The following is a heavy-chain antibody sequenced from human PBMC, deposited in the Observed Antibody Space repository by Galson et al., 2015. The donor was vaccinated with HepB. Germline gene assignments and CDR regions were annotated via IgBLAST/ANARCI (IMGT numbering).Heavy chain of an antibody. Sequence: SLRLSCAASGFTVGSNYMSWVRQAPGKGLEWVSVVYAGGTTYYADSVKGRFTISRDISKNTLSLEINTVRLEDTALYYCTTWNWNYEDYWGQGTLVTVSS. CDR2: VYAGGTT. J-gene: IGHJ4*02. CDR1: GFTVGSNY. D-gene: IGHD1-7*01. V-gene: IGHV3-53*01. CDR3: TTWNWNYEDY.